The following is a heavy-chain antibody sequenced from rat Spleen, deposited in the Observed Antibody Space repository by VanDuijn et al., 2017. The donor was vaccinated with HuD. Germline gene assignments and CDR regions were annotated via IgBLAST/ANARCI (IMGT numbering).Heavy chain of an antibody. Sequence: EVQLVETGGGLVQPGRSLKLSCVVSGFTFSSYWMYWIRQAPGKGLDWVASITNASGRTYYPDSVKGRFTISRDTARNTLYLQMNSLRSEDTATYYCARGGATRFDYWGQGVMVTVSS. CDR1: GFTFSSYW. D-gene: IGHD1-11*01. J-gene: IGHJ2*01. V-gene: IGHV5-58*01. CDR3: ARGGATRFDY. CDR2: ITNASGRT.